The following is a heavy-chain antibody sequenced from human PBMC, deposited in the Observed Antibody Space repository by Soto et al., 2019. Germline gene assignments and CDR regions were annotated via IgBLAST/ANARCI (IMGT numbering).Heavy chain of an antibody. J-gene: IGHJ4*02. CDR2: IIPIFGTA. D-gene: IGHD3-22*01. CDR1: GGTFSSYA. V-gene: IGHV1-69*13. CDR3: ARGYYDSSGYYPANYFDY. Sequence: SVKVSCKASGGTFSSYAISWVRQAPGQGREWMGGIIPIFGTANYAQKFQGRVTITADESTSTAYMELSSLRSEDTAVYYCARGYYDSSGYYPANYFDYWGQGTLVTVSS.